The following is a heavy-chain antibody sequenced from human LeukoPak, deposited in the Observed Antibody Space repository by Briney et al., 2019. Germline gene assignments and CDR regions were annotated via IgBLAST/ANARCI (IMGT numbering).Heavy chain of an antibody. D-gene: IGHD5-18*01. CDR2: IYYSGSA. V-gene: IGHV4-39*01. CDR3: ARSRIQLWSFDY. CDR1: GGSISSSSYY. Sequence: SETLPLTCTVSGGSISSSSYYWGWIRQPPGKGLEWIGSIYYSGSAYYNPSLKSRVTISVDTSKNQFSLKLSSVTAADTAVYYCARSRIQLWSFDYWGQGTLVTVSS. J-gene: IGHJ4*02.